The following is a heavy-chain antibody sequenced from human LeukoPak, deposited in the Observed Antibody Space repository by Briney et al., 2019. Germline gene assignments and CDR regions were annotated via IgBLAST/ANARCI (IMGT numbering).Heavy chain of an antibody. V-gene: IGHV3-23*01. Sequence: GGSLRLSCAASGFTFSSYAMSWVRQAPGKGLEWVSAISGSGGSTYYADSVKGRFTISRDNSKNTLYLQMNSLRAEDTAVYYCSKDQDFWSGYYTNWGQGTLVTVSS. CDR3: SKDQDFWSGYYTN. J-gene: IGHJ4*02. CDR1: GFTFSSYA. CDR2: ISGSGGST. D-gene: IGHD3-3*01.